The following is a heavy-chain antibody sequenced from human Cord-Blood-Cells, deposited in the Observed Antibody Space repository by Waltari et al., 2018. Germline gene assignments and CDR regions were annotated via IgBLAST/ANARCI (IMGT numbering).Heavy chain of an antibody. V-gene: IGHV3-53*01. J-gene: IGHJ4*02. CDR2: IYSGGST. Sequence: EVQLVESGGGLIQPGGSLRLSCAASGFSVRSNYISWVRQAPGKGLEWVSVIYSGGSTYYADSVKGRFTISRDNSKNTLYLQMNSLRAEDTAVYYCARLDSSSWSHFDYWGQGTLVTVSS. D-gene: IGHD6-13*01. CDR3: ARLDSSSWSHFDY. CDR1: GFSVRSNY.